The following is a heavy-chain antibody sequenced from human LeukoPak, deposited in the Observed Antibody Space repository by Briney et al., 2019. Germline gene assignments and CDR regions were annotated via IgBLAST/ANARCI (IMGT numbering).Heavy chain of an antibody. CDR2: ISSSGSTI. D-gene: IGHD6-19*01. V-gene: IGHV3-11*01. CDR1: GFTFSDYY. J-gene: IGHJ6*03. CDR3: ARLAVAGYYYMDV. Sequence: GGFLRLSCAASGFTFSDYYMSWIRQAPGKGLEWVSYISSSGSTIYYADSVKGRFTISRDNAKNSLYLQMNSLRAEDTAVYYCARLAVAGYYYMDVWGKGTTVTVSS.